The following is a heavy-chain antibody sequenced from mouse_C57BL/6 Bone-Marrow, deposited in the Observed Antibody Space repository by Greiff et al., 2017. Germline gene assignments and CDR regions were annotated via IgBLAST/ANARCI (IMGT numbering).Heavy chain of an antibody. CDR3: ASHYYGPSWFAY. Sequence: EVMLVESGPVLVKPGASVKMSCKASGYTFTDYYMNWVKQSHGKSLEWIGVINPYNGGTSYNQKFKGKATLTVDKSSSTAYMELNSLTSEDSAVYYCASHYYGPSWFAYWGQGTLVTVSA. J-gene: IGHJ3*01. D-gene: IGHD1-1*01. CDR1: GYTFTDYY. CDR2: INPYNGGT. V-gene: IGHV1-19*01.